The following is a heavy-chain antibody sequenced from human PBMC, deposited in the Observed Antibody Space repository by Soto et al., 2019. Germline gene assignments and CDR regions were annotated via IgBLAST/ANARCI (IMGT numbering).Heavy chain of an antibody. CDR1: GGSISSYY. V-gene: IGHV4-59*01. Sequence: SETLSLTCTVSGGSISSYYWSWIRQPPGKGLEWIGYIYYSGSTNYNPSLKSRVTISVDTSKNQFSLKLSSVTAADTAVYYCASAGIAIDYGLFDYWGQGTLVTVSS. CDR3: ASAGIAIDYGLFDY. J-gene: IGHJ4*02. D-gene: IGHD6-13*01. CDR2: IYYSGST.